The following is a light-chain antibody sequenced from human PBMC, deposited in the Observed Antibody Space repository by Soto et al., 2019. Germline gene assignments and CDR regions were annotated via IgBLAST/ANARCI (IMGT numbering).Light chain of an antibody. J-gene: IGKJ4*01. Sequence: EIVLTQFPATLSLSPGERATLSCKASQSVSTFFAWYQQKPGQAPRLLMYDVSRRATGSPTRFSGSGSGTDFTLTISSLEPEDFAVYYCQQRINWPLTFGGGTKVEIK. CDR2: DVS. V-gene: IGKV3-11*01. CDR3: QQRINWPLT. CDR1: QSVSTF.